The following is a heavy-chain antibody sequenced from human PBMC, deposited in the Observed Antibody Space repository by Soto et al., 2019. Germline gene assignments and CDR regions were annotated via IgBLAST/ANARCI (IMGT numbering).Heavy chain of an antibody. CDR3: AKDRTMIVVVNPLDY. CDR2: ISYDGSNK. D-gene: IGHD3-22*01. V-gene: IGHV3-30*18. CDR1: GFTFSSYG. J-gene: IGHJ4*02. Sequence: ESGGGVVQPGRSLRLSCAASGFTFSSYGMHWVRQAPGKGLEWVAVISYDGSNKYYADSVKGRFTISRDNSKNTLYLQMNSLRAEDTAVYYCAKDRTMIVVVNPLDYWGQGTLVTVSS.